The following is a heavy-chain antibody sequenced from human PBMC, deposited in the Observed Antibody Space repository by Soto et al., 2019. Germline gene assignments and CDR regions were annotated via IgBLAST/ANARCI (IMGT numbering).Heavy chain of an antibody. CDR3: ARDSGSSTLSFDY. CDR1: GGSISSGGYY. CDR2: IYYSGST. Sequence: SETLSLTCTVSGGSISSGGYYWSWIRHHPGKGLEWIGYIYYSGSTYYNPSLKSRVTISVDTSKNQFSLKLSSVTAADTAVYYCARDSGSSTLSFDYWGQGTLVTVSS. J-gene: IGHJ4*02. V-gene: IGHV4-31*03. D-gene: IGHD6-25*01.